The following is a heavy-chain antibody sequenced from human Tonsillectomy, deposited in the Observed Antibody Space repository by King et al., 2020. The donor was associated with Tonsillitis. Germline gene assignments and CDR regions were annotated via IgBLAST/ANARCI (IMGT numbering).Heavy chain of an antibody. Sequence: VQLVESGGGVVQPGRSLRLSCAASGFTFSSYGMHWVRQAPGKGREWGAVISYDGSNKHYTDSVKGRFTISRDNSKNTLYLQMNSLRTEDTAVYFCAKGSDSSGYYYLPSDYWGQGTLVTVSS. CDR1: GFTFSSYG. CDR2: ISYDGSNK. CDR3: AKGSDSSGYYYLPSDY. J-gene: IGHJ4*02. D-gene: IGHD3-22*01. V-gene: IGHV3-30*18.